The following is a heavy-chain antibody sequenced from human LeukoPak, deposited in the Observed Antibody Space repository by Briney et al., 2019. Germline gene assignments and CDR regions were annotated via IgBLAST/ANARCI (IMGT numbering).Heavy chain of an antibody. V-gene: IGHV4-4*07. Sequence: SETLSLTCTVSGGSISSYYWSWIRQPAGKGLEWIGRIYTSGSTNYNPSLKSRVTMSVDTSKNQFSLKLSSVTAADTAVYYCAVAAPTEQFVTSFIDYWGQGTLVTVSS. J-gene: IGHJ4*02. CDR1: GGSISSYY. D-gene: IGHD6-19*01. CDR2: IYTSGST. CDR3: AVAAPTEQFVTSFIDY.